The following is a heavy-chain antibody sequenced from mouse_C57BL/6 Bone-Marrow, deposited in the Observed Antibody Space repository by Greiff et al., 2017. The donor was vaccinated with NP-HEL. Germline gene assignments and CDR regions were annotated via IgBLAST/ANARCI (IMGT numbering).Heavy chain of an antibody. Sequence: VQLQQSGAELVRPGASVKLSCTASGFNIKDDYMHWVKQRPEQGLEWIGWIDPENGDTEYASKFQGKATITADTSSNTAYLQLSSLTSEDTAVYYCTPEYYGSSLYSYAMDYWGQGTSVTVSS. CDR3: TPEYYGSSLYSYAMDY. J-gene: IGHJ4*01. CDR2: IDPENGDT. D-gene: IGHD1-1*01. CDR1: GFNIKDDY. V-gene: IGHV14-4*01.